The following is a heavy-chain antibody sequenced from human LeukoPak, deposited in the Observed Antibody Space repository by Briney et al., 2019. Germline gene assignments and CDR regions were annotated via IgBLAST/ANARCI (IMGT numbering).Heavy chain of an antibody. Sequence: PGGSLRLSCAASGFTFSSYSMNWVRQAPGKGLEWVSSISSSSYIYYADSVKGRFTISRDNAKNSLHLQMNSLRAEDTALYYCARDPYVAVPGSDYWGLGTLVTVSS. V-gene: IGHV3-21*04. J-gene: IGHJ4*02. CDR1: GFTFSSYS. CDR3: ARDPYVAVPGSDY. CDR2: ISSSSYI. D-gene: IGHD6-19*01.